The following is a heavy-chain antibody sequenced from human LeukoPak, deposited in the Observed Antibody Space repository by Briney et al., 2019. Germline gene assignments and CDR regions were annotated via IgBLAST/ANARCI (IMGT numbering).Heavy chain of an antibody. J-gene: IGHJ6*03. Sequence: PSETLSLTCTVSGGSISSYYWSWIRQPPGKGLEWIGYIYYSGSTNYNPSLRSRVSISVDTSKNQFSLRLTSVTAADTAVYYCARGGSYYDFWSGYYDYYYYMDVWGKGTTVTVSS. D-gene: IGHD3-3*01. CDR2: IYYSGST. CDR3: ARGGSYYDFWSGYYDYYYYMDV. CDR1: GGSISSYY. V-gene: IGHV4-59*01.